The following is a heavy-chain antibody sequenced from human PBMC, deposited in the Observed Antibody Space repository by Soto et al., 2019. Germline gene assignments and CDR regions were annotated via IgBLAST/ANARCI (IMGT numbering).Heavy chain of an antibody. CDR1: GFSFTDFA. D-gene: IGHD1-1*01. J-gene: IGHJ4*02. Sequence: QAGGSLRLSCAASGFSFTDFAMSWVRQPPGKGLEWVSSISGTGGRTHYADSVKGRFSISRDNSRNTLSLQMNSLRAEDTAIYYCAREELDYWGQGTPVTVSS. CDR3: AREELDY. CDR2: ISGTGGRT. V-gene: IGHV3-23*01.